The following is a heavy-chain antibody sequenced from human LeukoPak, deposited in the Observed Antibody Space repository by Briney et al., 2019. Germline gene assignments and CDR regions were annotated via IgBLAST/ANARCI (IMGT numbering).Heavy chain of an antibody. CDR1: GGSFSGYY. CDR3: ARQTTMVRGVINWFDP. Sequence: SETLSLTCAVYGGSFSGYYWSWIRQPPGKGLEWIGEINHSGSTNYNPSLKSRVTISVDTSKNQFSLKLSSVTAADTAVYYCARQTTMVRGVINWFDPWGQGTLVTVSS. CDR2: INHSGST. D-gene: IGHD3-10*01. J-gene: IGHJ5*02. V-gene: IGHV4-34*01.